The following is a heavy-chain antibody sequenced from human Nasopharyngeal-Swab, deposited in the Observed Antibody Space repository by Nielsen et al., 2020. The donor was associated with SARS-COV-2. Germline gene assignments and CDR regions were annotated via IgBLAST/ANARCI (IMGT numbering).Heavy chain of an antibody. CDR1: GFTFSSYA. V-gene: IGHV3-30*04. CDR3: ARGVYRGWFDP. D-gene: IGHD6-13*01. Sequence: GESLKISCAASGFTFSSYAMHWVRQAPGKGLEWVAVISYDGSNKYYADSVKGRFTISRDNFKNTLYLQMNSLRAEDTAVYYCARGVYRGWFDPWGQGTLVTVSS. J-gene: IGHJ5*02. CDR2: ISYDGSNK.